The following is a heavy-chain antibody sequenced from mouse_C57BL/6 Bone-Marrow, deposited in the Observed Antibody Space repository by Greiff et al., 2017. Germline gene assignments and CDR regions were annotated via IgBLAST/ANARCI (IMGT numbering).Heavy chain of an antibody. J-gene: IGHJ2*01. V-gene: IGHV1-5*01. Sequence: DVKLQESGTVLARPGASVKMSCKTSGYTFTSYWMHWVKQRAGQGLEWIGAIYPGNSDTSYNQKFKGKAKLTAVTSASTAYMELSSLTNEDSAVYYCTIYYYGSSYVLHYYFDYWGQGTTLTVSS. D-gene: IGHD1-1*01. CDR3: TIYYYGSSYVLHYYFDY. CDR1: GYTFTSYW. CDR2: IYPGNSDT.